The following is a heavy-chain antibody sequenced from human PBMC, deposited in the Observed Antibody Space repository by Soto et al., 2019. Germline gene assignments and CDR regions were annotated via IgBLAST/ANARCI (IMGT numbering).Heavy chain of an antibody. CDR1: GFTFSSYA. CDR3: AKDAISYYYDSSGYCIPPYYFDY. V-gene: IGHV3-23*01. J-gene: IGHJ4*02. D-gene: IGHD3-22*01. CDR2: ISGSGGST. Sequence: VGSLRLSCAASGFTFSSYAMSWVRQAPGKGLEWVSAISGSGGSTYYADSVKGRFTISRDNSKNTLYLQMNSLRAEDTAVYYCAKDAISYYYDSSGYCIPPYYFDYWGQGTLVTVSS.